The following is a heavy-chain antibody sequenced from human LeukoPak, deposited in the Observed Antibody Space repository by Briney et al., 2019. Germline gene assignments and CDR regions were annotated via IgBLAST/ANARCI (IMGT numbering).Heavy chain of an antibody. Sequence: PGESLRLSYAASGFTFSNAWMSWVRQARGKGLEWVGRIKGKTDGRTTDCAAPVKGRFTISRDDSKNTLYLQMNSLKTEDTAVYYCTTDPELGYCSGGSCYPDYFGYWGQGTLVTVSS. D-gene: IGHD2-15*01. CDR2: IKGKTDGRTT. CDR1: GFTFSNAW. CDR3: TTDPELGYCSGGSCYPDYFGY. V-gene: IGHV3-15*01. J-gene: IGHJ4*02.